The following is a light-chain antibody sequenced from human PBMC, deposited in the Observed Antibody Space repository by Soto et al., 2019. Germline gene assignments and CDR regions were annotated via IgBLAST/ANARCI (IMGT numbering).Light chain of an antibody. J-gene: IGKJ1*01. Sequence: DIQMTQSPSSLSASVGDRVIITCRASQTIYTHLNWYQQKPGKAPKLLISATSFLQSGVPSRFSGSGSGTDFTLTITSLQPEDSATYYCQHSYGTPRTFGQGTKVDIK. CDR3: QHSYGTPRT. CDR2: ATS. CDR1: QTIYTH. V-gene: IGKV1-39*01.